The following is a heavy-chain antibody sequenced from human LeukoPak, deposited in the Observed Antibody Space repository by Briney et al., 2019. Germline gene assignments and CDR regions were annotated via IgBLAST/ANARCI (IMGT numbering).Heavy chain of an antibody. D-gene: IGHD7-27*01. Sequence: SETLSLTCTVSGDSITNYYWNWIRQPPGKGLEWIGYISYSGSTKYSPSLKSRVTMSIDTSNNQFSLKLTSVTAADTAMYFCARQVNWDYFDYWGQGPLVTLSS. J-gene: IGHJ4*02. CDR2: ISYSGST. CDR1: GDSITNYY. V-gene: IGHV4-59*08. CDR3: ARQVNWDYFDY.